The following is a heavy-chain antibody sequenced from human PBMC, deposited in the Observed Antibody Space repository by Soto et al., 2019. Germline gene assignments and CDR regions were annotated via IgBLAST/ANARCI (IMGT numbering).Heavy chain of an antibody. CDR3: ARGTPVTAMVTGVFGI. CDR2: ISAYNGNT. D-gene: IGHD5-18*01. V-gene: IGHV1-18*01. J-gene: IGHJ3*02. CDR1: GYTFTIYG. Sequence: GASVKVSCKASGYTFTIYGISWVLQAPGQGLEWMGWISAYNGNTNYAQKLQGRVTMNTDTSTSTAYMELRSLRSDDTAVYYCARGTPVTAMVTGVFGIWGQGTMVTVS.